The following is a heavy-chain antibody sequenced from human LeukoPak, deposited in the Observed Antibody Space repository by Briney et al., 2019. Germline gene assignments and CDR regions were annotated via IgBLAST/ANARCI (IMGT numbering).Heavy chain of an antibody. D-gene: IGHD1-1*01. CDR3: ARGGGEYNWNENYYYYYMDV. J-gene: IGHJ6*03. CDR2: ISAYNGNT. CDR1: GYTFTSYG. V-gene: IGHV1-18*01. Sequence: GSSVKVSCKASGYTFTSYGISWVRQAPGQGLEWMGWISAYNGNTNYAQKLQGRVTMTTDTSTSTAYMELRSLRSDDTAVYYCARGGGEYNWNENYYYYYMDVWGKGTTVTVSS.